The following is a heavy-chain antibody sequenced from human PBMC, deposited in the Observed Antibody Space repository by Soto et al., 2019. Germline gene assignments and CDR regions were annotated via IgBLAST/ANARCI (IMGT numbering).Heavy chain of an antibody. Sequence: GASVKVSCKASGYTFTNYGFSWVRQAPGQGLEWMGWISAYNGNTNYAQKLQGRVTMTTDTSTSTAYMELRSLRSDDTAVYYCARDRRMHCSGGSCYPGGYYFDYWGQGTLVTVSS. V-gene: IGHV1-18*04. CDR2: ISAYNGNT. J-gene: IGHJ4*02. CDR3: ARDRRMHCSGGSCYPGGYYFDY. D-gene: IGHD2-15*01. CDR1: GYTFTNYG.